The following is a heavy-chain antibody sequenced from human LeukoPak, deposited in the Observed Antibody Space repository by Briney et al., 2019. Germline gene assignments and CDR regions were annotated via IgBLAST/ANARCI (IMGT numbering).Heavy chain of an antibody. D-gene: IGHD5-18*01. CDR2: IIPIFGPA. J-gene: IGHJ4*02. V-gene: IGHV1-69*01. Sequence: ASVKVSCKASGSIFSSYALSWVRQASGQGLEWMGGIIPIFGPANYAQKFQGRVTITADESTSTAYMELSSLRSEDTAFYYCARSGYSYGFRTLDYWGQGTLVTVSS. CDR1: GSIFSSYA. CDR3: ARSGYSYGFRTLDY.